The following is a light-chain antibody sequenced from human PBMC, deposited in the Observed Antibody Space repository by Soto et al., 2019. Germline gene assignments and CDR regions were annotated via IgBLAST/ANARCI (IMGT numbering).Light chain of an antibody. V-gene: IGLV2-8*01. Sequence: QSALTQPPSASGSPGQSVTISCTGTSSDVGGYNYVSWYQQHPGKAPKLMIYEVSKRPPGVPDRFSGSKSGNTASLTVSGLRAEDEADYYCSSYAGSNNVVFGGGTKLTVL. CDR1: SSDVGGYNY. CDR3: SSYAGSNNVV. J-gene: IGLJ2*01. CDR2: EVS.